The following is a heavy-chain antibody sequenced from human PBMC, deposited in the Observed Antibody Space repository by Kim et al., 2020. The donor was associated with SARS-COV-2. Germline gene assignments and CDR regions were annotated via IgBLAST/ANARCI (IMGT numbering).Heavy chain of an antibody. Sequence: GESLKISCKGSGYRFTSYWIGWVRQMPGKGLEWMGIIHPDDSDTRYSPSFQGQVTISVDKSISTAYLQWSSLKASDTAMYYCARRRVYSSGPNWFDPWGQGTLVTVSS. CDR1: GYRFTSYW. CDR2: IHPDDSDT. J-gene: IGHJ5*02. D-gene: IGHD6-19*01. V-gene: IGHV5-51*01. CDR3: ARRRVYSSGPNWFDP.